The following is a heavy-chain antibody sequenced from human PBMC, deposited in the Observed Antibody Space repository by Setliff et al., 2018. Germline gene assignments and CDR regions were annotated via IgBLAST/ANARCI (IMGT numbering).Heavy chain of an antibody. V-gene: IGHV1-24*01. J-gene: IGHJ4*02. CDR1: GYTLTELS. D-gene: IGHD3-10*01. CDR3: ARSQWDGLWFKELLSN. Sequence: ASVKVSCKVSGYTLTELSMHWVRQAPGKGLEWMGGFDPEGGETIYAQKFQGRVTMTEDTSTDTAYMELSSLRSEDTAVYYCARSQWDGLWFKELLSNWGQGTLVTVSS. CDR2: FDPEGGET.